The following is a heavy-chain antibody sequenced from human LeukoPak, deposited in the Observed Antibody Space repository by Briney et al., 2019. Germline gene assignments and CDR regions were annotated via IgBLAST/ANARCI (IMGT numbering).Heavy chain of an antibody. Sequence: SVKVSCKASGGTFSSYAISWVRQAPGQGLEWMGGIIPIFGTANYAQKFQGRATITTDESTSTAYMELSSLRSEDTAVYYCAREKPNNGGPPENAFDIWGQGTMVTVSS. V-gene: IGHV1-69*05. CDR1: GGTFSSYA. CDR3: AREKPNNGGPPENAFDI. D-gene: IGHD4-23*01. CDR2: IIPIFGTA. J-gene: IGHJ3*02.